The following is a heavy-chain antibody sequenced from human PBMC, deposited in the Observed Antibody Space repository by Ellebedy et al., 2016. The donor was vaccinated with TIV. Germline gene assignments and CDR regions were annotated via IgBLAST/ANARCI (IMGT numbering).Heavy chain of an antibody. CDR3: AKGRGGGSDSSAPRYYFDY. V-gene: IGHV3-23*01. J-gene: IGHJ4*02. D-gene: IGHD3-22*01. Sequence: PGGSLRLSCAASGFTFSSYAMSWVRQAPGKGLEWVSTISNTGSRTYYADSVEGRFILSRDNSKKTLYLQMNSLRAEDTAVYYCAKGRGGGSDSSAPRYYFDYWGLGTLVTVSS. CDR2: ISNTGSRT. CDR1: GFTFSSYA.